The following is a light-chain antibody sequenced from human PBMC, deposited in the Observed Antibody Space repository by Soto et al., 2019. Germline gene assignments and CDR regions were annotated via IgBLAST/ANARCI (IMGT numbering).Light chain of an antibody. Sequence: DIQMTQSPSSLSASVGDRVTITCRASQSISSYLNLYQQKPGKAPKLLIYAASSLQSGVPSRFSGSGSGTDITLTISSLQPEDFATYYCLQDYNYPPTFGQGTKVDIK. V-gene: IGKV1-39*01. CDR3: LQDYNYPPT. CDR2: AAS. CDR1: QSISSY. J-gene: IGKJ1*01.